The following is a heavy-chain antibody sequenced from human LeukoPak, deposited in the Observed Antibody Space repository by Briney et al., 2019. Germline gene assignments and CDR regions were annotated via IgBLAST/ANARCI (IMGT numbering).Heavy chain of an antibody. Sequence: GRSLRLSCAASGFTFSSYGMHWVRQAPGKGLEWVAVIWYDGSNKYYADSVKGRFTISRDNSKNTLYLQMNSLRAEDTAVYDCARAISWNDYGDYGLDYWGQGTLVTVSS. CDR3: ARAISWNDYGDYGLDY. CDR1: GFTFSSYG. V-gene: IGHV3-33*01. J-gene: IGHJ4*02. D-gene: IGHD4-17*01. CDR2: IWYDGSNK.